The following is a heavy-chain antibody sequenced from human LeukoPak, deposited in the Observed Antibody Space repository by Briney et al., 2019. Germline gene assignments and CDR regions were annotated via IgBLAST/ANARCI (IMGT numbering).Heavy chain of an antibody. CDR2: ISSSGSTI. Sequence: GGSLRLSCAASGFTFSSYEMNWVRQAPGKGLEWVSYISSSGSTIYYADSVKGRFTISRDNSKNTLYLQMNSLRAEDTAVYYCAKATVTMIVVALDYWGQGTLATVSS. V-gene: IGHV3-48*03. J-gene: IGHJ4*02. CDR1: GFTFSSYE. D-gene: IGHD3-22*01. CDR3: AKATVTMIVVALDY.